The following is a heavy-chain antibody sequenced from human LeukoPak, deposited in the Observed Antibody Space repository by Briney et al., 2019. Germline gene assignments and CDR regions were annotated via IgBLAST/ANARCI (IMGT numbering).Heavy chain of an antibody. CDR2: ISGSGTTT. D-gene: IGHD3-10*01. J-gene: IGHJ4*02. CDR3: ARGSPYFYGTDLDY. V-gene: IGHV3-23*01. CDR1: GFMFTDHA. Sequence: GGSLRLSCAASGFMFTDHALSWVRQAPGKGLEWVSSISGSGTTTYYAESVRGRFTISRDNAKNSLYLQMNSLRAEDTAVYYCARGSPYFYGTDLDYWGQGTLVTVSS.